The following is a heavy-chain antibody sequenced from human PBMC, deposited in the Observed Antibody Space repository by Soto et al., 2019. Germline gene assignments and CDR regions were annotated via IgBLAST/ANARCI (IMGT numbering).Heavy chain of an antibody. CDR3: AHRGSSWQLDY. J-gene: IGHJ4*02. Sequence: QITLKESGPTLVRPTQTLTLTCTFSGFSLSTRGVDVGWIRQPPGKALEWLGLIYWDDDKRYSPSLKSRLTITKDTSKNQVVLTMTNLDPVDTATYYCAHRGSSWQLDYWGQGTLVTVSS. CDR2: IYWDDDK. D-gene: IGHD6-19*01. V-gene: IGHV2-5*02. CDR1: GFSLSTRGVD.